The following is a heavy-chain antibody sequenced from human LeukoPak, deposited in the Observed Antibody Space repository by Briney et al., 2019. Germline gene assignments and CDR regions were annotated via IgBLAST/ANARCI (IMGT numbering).Heavy chain of an antibody. V-gene: IGHV3-23*01. D-gene: IGHD5-18*01. J-gene: IGHJ4*02. CDR2: ISGSGGST. CDR3: AKGGGRVDTAMVPEYYFDY. CDR1: EITFRSYW. Sequence: GGSLRLSCTASEITFRSYWMSWVRQAPGKGLEWVSAISGSGGSTYYADSVKGRFTISRDNSKNTLYLQMNSLRAEDTAVYYCAKGGGRVDTAMVPEYYFDYWGQGTLVTVSS.